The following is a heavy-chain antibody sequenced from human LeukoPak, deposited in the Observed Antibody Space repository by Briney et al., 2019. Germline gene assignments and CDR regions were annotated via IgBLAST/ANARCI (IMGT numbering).Heavy chain of an antibody. V-gene: IGHV4-34*01. CDR1: GGSFSGYY. CDR2: INHSGST. J-gene: IGHJ4*02. Sequence: SETLSLTCAVYGGSFSGYYWSWIRQPPGKGLEWIGEINHSGSTNYNPSLKSRVTISVDTSKNQFSLKLSSVTAADTAVYYCARGPQRYYYYDSSERDYWGQGTPVTVSS. CDR3: ARGPQRYYYYDSSERDY. D-gene: IGHD3-22*01.